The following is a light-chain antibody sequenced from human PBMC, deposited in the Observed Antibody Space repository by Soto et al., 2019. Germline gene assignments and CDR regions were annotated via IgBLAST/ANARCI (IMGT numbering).Light chain of an antibody. Sequence: DIQMTQTPSTLSASVGDRVTITCRASQSFSSWLAWYQQKPGKAPKLLIYDASTLASGVPSRFSGSGSGTEFTLTISSLQPDDFATYYCQQYNSYSPETYAGGTKVEIK. J-gene: IGKJ4*01. CDR1: QSFSSW. V-gene: IGKV1-5*01. CDR3: QQYNSYSPET. CDR2: DAS.